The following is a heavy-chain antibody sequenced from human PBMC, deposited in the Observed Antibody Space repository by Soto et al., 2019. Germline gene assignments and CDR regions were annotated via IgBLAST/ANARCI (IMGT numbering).Heavy chain of an antibody. Sequence: QVQLQESGPGLVKPSQTLSLTCTVSGGSISSGGYYWSWIRQHPGKGLEWIGYIYYSGSTYYNPSLKSRVTISVDKSKNQFSLKLSSVTAADTAVYYCARVGLDRPVTTFDYWGQGTLVTVSS. J-gene: IGHJ4*02. CDR2: IYYSGST. V-gene: IGHV4-31*03. D-gene: IGHD4-17*01. CDR1: GGSISSGGYY. CDR3: ARVGLDRPVTTFDY.